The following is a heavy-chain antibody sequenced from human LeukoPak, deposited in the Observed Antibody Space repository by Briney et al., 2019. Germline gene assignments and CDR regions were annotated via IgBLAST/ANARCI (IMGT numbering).Heavy chain of an antibody. CDR2: ITPFLGLA. CDR1: GDTFSSYA. CDR3: AREACREMGLMWPRLGGQDCRYDH. J-gene: IGHJ4*02. D-gene: IGHD3-16*01. V-gene: IGHV1-69*04. Sequence: SVKVSCKASGDTFSSYAINWVRQAPGQGPEWMGRITPFLGLANYPQRFQGRVTITADESTTTAYMELSSLRSEDTAVYYCAREACREMGLMWPRLGGQDCRYDHWGQGTLVTVSS.